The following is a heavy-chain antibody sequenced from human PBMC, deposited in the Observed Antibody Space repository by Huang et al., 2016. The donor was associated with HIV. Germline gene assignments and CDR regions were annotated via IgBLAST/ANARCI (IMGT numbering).Heavy chain of an antibody. CDR2: INPNSGGT. V-gene: IGHV1-2*06. J-gene: IGHJ4*02. CDR3: VRWGSSSFAIDY. D-gene: IGHD6-6*01. CDR1: GFTFTGYD. Sequence: QVQLVQSGAEVKKPGASVKVSCTASGFTFTGYDMHWVRQAPGQGRECMGRINPNSGGTNYAQKFQGRVTMTRDTSISTAYMELSRRRSDDTAVYYCVRWGSSSFAIDYWGQGTLVTVPS.